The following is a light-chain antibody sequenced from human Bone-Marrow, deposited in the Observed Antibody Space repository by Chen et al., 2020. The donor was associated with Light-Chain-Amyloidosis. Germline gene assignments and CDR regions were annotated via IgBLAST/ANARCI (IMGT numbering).Light chain of an antibody. V-gene: IGKV1-39*01. CDR1: QRISNY. Sequence: DIQMTQSPSSLSASVGDRVTITCRASQRISNYLNWYQQKPGKAPKLLINAASTLQSGVPLRFSGSGSGTDFILTISSVQPEDFAIYYCQQSYSMSSITFGQGTRLEIK. CDR3: QQSYSMSSIT. J-gene: IGKJ5*01. CDR2: AAS.